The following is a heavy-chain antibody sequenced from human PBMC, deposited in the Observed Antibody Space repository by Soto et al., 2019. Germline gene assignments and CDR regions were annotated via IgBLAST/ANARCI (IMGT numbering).Heavy chain of an antibody. CDR2: IGGSGGNT. D-gene: IGHD3-9*01. J-gene: IGHJ6*02. CDR1: GLTFSSYA. Sequence: EVQLLESGDGLVQPGGSLKLSCAASGLTFSSYAMSWVRQAPGKGLEWVSGIGGSGGNTYYADSVKGRFTISRDNSKNTLFLQMNSLRAEDTAEYYCARVVRYFDTPYGMDVWGQGTTVTVSS. CDR3: ARVVRYFDTPYGMDV. V-gene: IGHV3-23*01.